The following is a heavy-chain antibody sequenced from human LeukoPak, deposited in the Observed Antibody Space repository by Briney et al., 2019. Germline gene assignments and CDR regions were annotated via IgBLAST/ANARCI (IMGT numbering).Heavy chain of an antibody. Sequence: GGSLRLSCAASGFTFSSYAMHWVRQAPGKGLEWVAVISYDGSNKYYADSVKGRFTISRDNSKNTLYLQMNSLRAEDTAVYYCARDRRIAARPPTYWGQGTLVTVSS. CDR1: GFTFSSYA. CDR2: ISYDGSNK. V-gene: IGHV3-30*04. D-gene: IGHD6-6*01. CDR3: ARDRRIAARPPTY. J-gene: IGHJ4*02.